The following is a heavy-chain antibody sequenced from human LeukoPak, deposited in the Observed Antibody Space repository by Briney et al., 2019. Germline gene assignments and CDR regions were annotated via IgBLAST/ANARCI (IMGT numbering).Heavy chain of an antibody. Sequence: ASVKVSCKASGYTFTGYYMHWVRQAPGQGLEWMGRINPNSGGKNYAQKFQGRVTMTRDTSISTAYMELSRLRSDDTAVYYCARVSYSSGWRPFDYWGQGTLVTVSS. CDR1: GYTFTGYY. D-gene: IGHD6-19*01. V-gene: IGHV1-2*06. CDR2: INPNSGGK. CDR3: ARVSYSSGWRPFDY. J-gene: IGHJ4*02.